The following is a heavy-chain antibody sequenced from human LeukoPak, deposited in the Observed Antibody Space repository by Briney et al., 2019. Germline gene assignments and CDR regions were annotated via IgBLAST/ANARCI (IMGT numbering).Heavy chain of an antibody. V-gene: IGHV1-2*02. CDR1: GYTFIVYN. CDR2: INPNSGGT. J-gene: IGHJ4*02. Sequence: ASVKVSCKASGYTFIVYNMHWVRQAPGQGLEWMGWINPNSGGTNYAQKLQGRVTMTRDTSISTAYLELSRLRSDDTAVYYCVREETVANDYWGQGTLVTVSS. CDR3: VREETVANDY. D-gene: IGHD6-19*01.